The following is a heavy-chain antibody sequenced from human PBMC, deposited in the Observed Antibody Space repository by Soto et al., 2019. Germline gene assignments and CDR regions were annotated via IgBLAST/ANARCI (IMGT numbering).Heavy chain of an antibody. CDR3: ARYDRGAAFTS. Sequence: QVQLVQSGAEVKKPGASVKVSCKASGHTFTTDDINWVRQATGQGPEWMGWMDPNSDNRGYAQKFQGRVTMTGDTSISTVYMELSSLTPEDTAIYYCARYDRGAAFTSWGQGTPVTVSS. CDR1: GHTFTTDD. CDR2: MDPNSDNR. J-gene: IGHJ5*02. D-gene: IGHD6-13*01. V-gene: IGHV1-8*01.